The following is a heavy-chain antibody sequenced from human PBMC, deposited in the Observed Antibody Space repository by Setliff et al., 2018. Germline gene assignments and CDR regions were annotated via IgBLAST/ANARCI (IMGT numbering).Heavy chain of an antibody. CDR3: ATKAVAGT. CDR1: GFTFSDYY. Sequence: LRLSCAASGFTFSDYYMRWIRQAPGKGLEWVSYTSRSGSTIYCADSVKGRFTISRDNAKNSVDLQMNSLRAEDTAVYYCATKAVAGTGGQGTLVTVSS. J-gene: IGHJ4*02. CDR2: TSRSGSTI. V-gene: IGHV3-11*01. D-gene: IGHD6-19*01.